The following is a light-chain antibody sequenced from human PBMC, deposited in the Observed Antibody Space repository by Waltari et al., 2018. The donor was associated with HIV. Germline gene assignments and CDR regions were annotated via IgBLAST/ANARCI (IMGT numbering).Light chain of an antibody. CDR1: SSNIGAQYA. V-gene: IGLV1-40*01. Sequence: QSVLTQPPSVSGAPGQRVTISRTGSSSNIGAQYAVHWYQHVPGTAPKVLISGNSDRPSGVPDRFSGSKSGTSASLVITGLQAEDEANYYCQSYDSSLSAWVFGGGTKLTVL. J-gene: IGLJ3*02. CDR2: GNS. CDR3: QSYDSSLSAWV.